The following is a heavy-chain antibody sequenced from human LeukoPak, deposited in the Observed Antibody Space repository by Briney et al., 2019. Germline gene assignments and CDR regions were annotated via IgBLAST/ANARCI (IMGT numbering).Heavy chain of an antibody. D-gene: IGHD4-11*01. J-gene: IGHJ6*02. CDR1: GFTFSSYG. Sequence: PGGSLRRSCAASGFTFSSYGMHWIRQAPGKGLEWVAVIWYDGSNKYYADSVKGRFTISRDNSKNTLYLQMNSLRAEDTAVYYCARGVTTVADYYYYGMDVWGQGTTVTVSS. CDR2: IWYDGSNK. CDR3: ARGVTTVADYYYYGMDV. V-gene: IGHV3-33*01.